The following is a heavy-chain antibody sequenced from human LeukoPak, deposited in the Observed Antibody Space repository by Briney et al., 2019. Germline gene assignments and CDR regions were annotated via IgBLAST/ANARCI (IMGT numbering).Heavy chain of an antibody. CDR3: AKTSNYYDSSGHYF. D-gene: IGHD3-22*01. CDR1: GFTFSSYA. CDR2: ISGSGGST. Sequence: PGGSLRLSCAASGFTFSSYAMSWVRQAPGKGLEWVSAISGSGGSTYYADSVKGRFTISRDNSKNTLYLQMNSLRAEDTAVYYCAKTSNYYDSSGHYFWGQGTLVTVSS. V-gene: IGHV3-23*01. J-gene: IGHJ4*02.